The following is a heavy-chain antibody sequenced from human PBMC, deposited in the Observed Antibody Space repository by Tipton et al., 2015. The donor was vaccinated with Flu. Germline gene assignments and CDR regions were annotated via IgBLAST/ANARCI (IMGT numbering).Heavy chain of an antibody. CDR1: GGSIRSATYY. J-gene: IGHJ4*02. CDR3: AKIKRSAAWYVDY. V-gene: IGHV4-31*03. CDR2: IYYSGNT. D-gene: IGHD6-13*01. Sequence: TLSLTCTVSGGSIRSATYYWSWIRQLPGKGLEWIGHIYYSGNTYYNPSLKSRVSISMDTSKSQFSLTLSSVTAADTAIFYCAKIKRSAAWYVDYWGPGTLVTVSS.